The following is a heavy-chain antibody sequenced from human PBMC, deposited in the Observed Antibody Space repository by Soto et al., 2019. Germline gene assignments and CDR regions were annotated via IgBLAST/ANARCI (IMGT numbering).Heavy chain of an antibody. CDR1: GGTFSSSA. J-gene: IGHJ6*02. V-gene: IGHV1-69*12. CDR3: ARDNDRLQLGGNYYYILDV. CDR2: IIPLFRTP. D-gene: IGHD4-4*01. Sequence: QVQLVQSGAAMKEPGSSVKVSCTTSGGTFSSSAISWLRQAPGQGLEWMGGIIPLFRTPDYAQKFQGRVTIAADESTSTAYMELSSLRSEDTAVYYCARDNDRLQLGGNYYYILDVWGQGTTITVSS.